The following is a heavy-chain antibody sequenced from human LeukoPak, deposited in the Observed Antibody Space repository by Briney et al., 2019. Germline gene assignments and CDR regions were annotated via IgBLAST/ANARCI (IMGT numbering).Heavy chain of an antibody. D-gene: IGHD6-13*01. V-gene: IGHV1-69*05. Sequence: ASVKVSCKASGYTFTSYDINWVRQAPGQGLEWMGRIIPIFGTANYAQKFQGRVTITTDESTSTAYMELSSLRSEDTAVYYCARDGNLLGSLGSSWPHPFDYWGQGTLVTVSS. CDR1: GYTFTSYD. CDR3: ARDGNLLGSLGSSWPHPFDY. J-gene: IGHJ4*02. CDR2: IIPIFGTA.